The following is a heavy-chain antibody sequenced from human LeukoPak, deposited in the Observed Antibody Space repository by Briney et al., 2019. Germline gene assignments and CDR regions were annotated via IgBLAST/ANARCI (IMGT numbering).Heavy chain of an antibody. J-gene: IGHJ4*02. Sequence: GAPVKVSCKASGYTFTSYAMHWVRQAPGQRLEWMGWINAGNGNTKYSQEFQGRVTMTTDTSTSTAYMELRSLRSDDTAVYYCARAVNSGSYDDYWGQGTLVTVSS. V-gene: IGHV1-3*01. CDR1: GYTFTSYA. CDR2: INAGNGNT. CDR3: ARAVNSGSYDDY. D-gene: IGHD1-26*01.